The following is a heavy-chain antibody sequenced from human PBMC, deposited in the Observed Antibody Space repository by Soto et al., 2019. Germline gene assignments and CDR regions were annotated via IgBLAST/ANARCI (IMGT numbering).Heavy chain of an antibody. CDR1: GFTFSRYL. CDR2: IKQDGSEK. CDR3: AREVVATQYYYYYMDV. Sequence: TGGSLRLSCAASGFTFSRYLMTWVRQAPGKGLEWVANIKQDGSEKHYVDSVKGRFTISRDNAKNSLYLQMNSLRAEDTAVYYCAREVVATQYYYYYMDVWGKGTTVTVSS. V-gene: IGHV3-7*01. D-gene: IGHD5-12*01. J-gene: IGHJ6*03.